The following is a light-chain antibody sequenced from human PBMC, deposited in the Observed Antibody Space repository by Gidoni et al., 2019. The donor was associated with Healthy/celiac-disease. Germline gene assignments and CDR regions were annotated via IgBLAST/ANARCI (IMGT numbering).Light chain of an antibody. Sequence: EIVLTQSPATLSLSPGERATHSFMASHNVSSYLAWYQQKPGQAPRLLIFYASNRATGIPARFSGSGSGTDFTLTISSLEPEDFAVYYCQQRSNTPLTFGRGTRVEIK. CDR3: QQRSNTPLT. CDR2: YAS. CDR1: HNVSSY. J-gene: IGKJ4*01. V-gene: IGKV3-11*01.